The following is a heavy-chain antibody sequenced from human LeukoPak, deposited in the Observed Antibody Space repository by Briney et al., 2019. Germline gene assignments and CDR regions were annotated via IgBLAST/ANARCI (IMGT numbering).Heavy chain of an antibody. Sequence: GGSPRLSCAASGFTFSSYGMHWVRQAPGKGLEWVAVIWYDGSNKYYADSVKGRFTTSRDNSKNTLYLQMNSLRAEDTAVYYCAKGYYDSSGYSHYYYYGMDVWGQGTTVTVSS. V-gene: IGHV3-33*06. D-gene: IGHD3-22*01. CDR2: IWYDGSNK. CDR3: AKGYYDSSGYSHYYYYGMDV. CDR1: GFTFSSYG. J-gene: IGHJ6*02.